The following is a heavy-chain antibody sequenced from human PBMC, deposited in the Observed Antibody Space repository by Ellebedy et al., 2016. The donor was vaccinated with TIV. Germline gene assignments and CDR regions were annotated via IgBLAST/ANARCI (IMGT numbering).Heavy chain of an antibody. D-gene: IGHD6-13*01. CDR3: ARRAAAGTSLAPGGKNYYYYYMDV. V-gene: IGHV5-51*01. Sequence: ASVKVSCKGSGYTFTTYWIGWVRQMPGKGLEWMGIIYPGDSDTRYSPSFQGQVTISADKSISTAYLQWSSLKASDTAMYYCARRAAAGTSLAPGGKNYYYYYMDVWGKGTTVTVSS. J-gene: IGHJ6*03. CDR1: GYTFTTYW. CDR2: IYPGDSDT.